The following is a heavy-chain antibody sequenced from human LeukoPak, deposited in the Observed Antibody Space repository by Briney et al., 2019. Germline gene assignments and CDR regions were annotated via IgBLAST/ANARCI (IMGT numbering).Heavy chain of an antibody. J-gene: IGHJ4*02. CDR3: GRDTHAAGSVPR. D-gene: IGHD6-19*01. Sequence: SVRVSCKASGYTFTSYDIKCVPEATGQGLEWMGGMNPNSGNTGYAQKFQGRVTMTRNTSISTAYTEMSSLRSEDRPVYYCGRDTHAAGSVPRWGQGTLLTVSS. V-gene: IGHV1-8*01. CDR1: GYTFTSYD. CDR2: MNPNSGNT.